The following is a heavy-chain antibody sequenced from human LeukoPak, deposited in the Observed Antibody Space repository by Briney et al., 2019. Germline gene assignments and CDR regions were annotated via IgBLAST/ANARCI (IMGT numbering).Heavy chain of an antibody. CDR2: IHYRGGT. CDR1: GGSISSSPDY. V-gene: IGHV4-39*07. Sequence: SETLSLTCSVSGGSISSSPDYCGWIRQPPGKGLEWIGSIHYRGGTYYNPSLKSRVTIYLDTSSNGFSLSLNSVTAADTAVYYCARGMSMVAGAHWGQGTRVTVSS. J-gene: IGHJ4*02. D-gene: IGHD3-10*01. CDR3: ARGMSMVAGAH.